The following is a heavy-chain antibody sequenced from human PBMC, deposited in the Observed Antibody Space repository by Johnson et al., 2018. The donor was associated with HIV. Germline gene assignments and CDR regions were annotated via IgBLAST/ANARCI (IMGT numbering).Heavy chain of an antibody. CDR2: ISYDGSDR. CDR3: ASFGAEAGLGGAFHI. D-gene: IGHD6-19*01. Sequence: VQLVESGGGVVQPGRSLRLSCEASEFAFSSYVMHWVRQAPGKGLEWVALISYDGSDRYYADPVKGRFTIPRDNSKNTLYLQMNSLRAEDTAVYYCASFGAEAGLGGAFHIWGQGTMVTVTS. V-gene: IGHV3-30-3*01. J-gene: IGHJ3*02. CDR1: EFAFSSYV.